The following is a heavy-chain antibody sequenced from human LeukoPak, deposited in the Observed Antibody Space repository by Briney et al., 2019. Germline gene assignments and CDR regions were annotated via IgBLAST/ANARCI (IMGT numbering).Heavy chain of an antibody. J-gene: IGHJ5*02. CDR1: GGSISSYY. CDR3: ARGILTGYCSGGSCYSGAIVLNWFDP. V-gene: IGHV4-4*07. Sequence: SETLSLTCTVSGGSISSYYWSWIRQPAGKGLEWIGRIYTSGSTNYNPSLKSRVTMSVDTSKNQFSLKLSSVTAADTAVYYCARGILTGYCSGGSCYSGAIVLNWFDPWGQGTLVTVSS. D-gene: IGHD2-15*01. CDR2: IYTSGST.